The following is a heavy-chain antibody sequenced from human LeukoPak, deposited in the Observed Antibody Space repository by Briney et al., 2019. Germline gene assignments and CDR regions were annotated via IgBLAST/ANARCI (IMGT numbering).Heavy chain of an antibody. V-gene: IGHV1-2*02. D-gene: IGHD6-19*01. CDR2: INPNSGGT. J-gene: IGHJ4*02. CDR3: ARDRTRTGYSSGWYHDY. CDR1: GGTFSSYA. Sequence: ASVKVSCKASGGTFSSYAISWVRQAPGQGLEWMGWINPNSGGTNYAQKFQGRVAMTRDTSISTAYMELSRLRSDDTAVYYCARDRTRTGYSSGWYHDYWGQGTLVTVSS.